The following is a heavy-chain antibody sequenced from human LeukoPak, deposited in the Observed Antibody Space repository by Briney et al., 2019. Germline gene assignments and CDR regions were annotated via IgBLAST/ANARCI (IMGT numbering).Heavy chain of an antibody. CDR1: GFTFSTYS. V-gene: IGHV3-21*01. D-gene: IGHD6-6*01. Sequence: GGSLRLSCAASGFTFSTYSMKWFRQAPGKGLEWVASISSSTYIYYADSVKGRFTISRDNAKNSLYLQMNSLRAQDTAVYYCARDSYSSSYNFDFWGQGTLVTVSS. CDR3: ARDSYSSSYNFDF. CDR2: ISSSTYI. J-gene: IGHJ4*02.